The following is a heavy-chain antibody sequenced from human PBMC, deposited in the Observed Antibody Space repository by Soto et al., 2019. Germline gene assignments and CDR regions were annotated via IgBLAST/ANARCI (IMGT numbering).Heavy chain of an antibody. D-gene: IGHD3-10*01. CDR2: ISAYNGNT. V-gene: IGHV1-18*01. J-gene: IGHJ4*02. CDR1: GYTFTSYG. CDR3: ARDLHINMVRGVTIFDY. Sequence: GXSVKVSCKASGYTFTSYGISWVRQAPGQGLEWMGWISAYNGNTNYAQKLQGRVTMTTDTSTSTAYMELRSLRSDDTAVYYCARDLHINMVRGVTIFDYWGQGTLVTVPS.